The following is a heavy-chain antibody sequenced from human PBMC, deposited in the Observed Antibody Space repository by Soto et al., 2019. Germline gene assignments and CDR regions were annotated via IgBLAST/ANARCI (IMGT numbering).Heavy chain of an antibody. V-gene: IGHV3-23*01. CDR2: ISGSGGST. J-gene: IGHJ4*02. CDR3: ARRSSGWYFDY. CDR1: GFTFSSYA. Sequence: EVQLLESGGGLVQPGGSLRLSCAASGFTFSSYAMSWVRQAPGKGLEWVSAISGSGGSTYYADSVKGRFTISRDNSKNPLYLQINGLRAEDRAVYYCARRSSGWYFDYWGKGTLVTVSS. D-gene: IGHD6-19*01.